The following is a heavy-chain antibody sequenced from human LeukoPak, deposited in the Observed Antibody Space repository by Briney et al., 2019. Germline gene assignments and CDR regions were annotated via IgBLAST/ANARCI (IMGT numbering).Heavy chain of an antibody. J-gene: IGHJ4*02. V-gene: IGHV4-38-2*02. CDR2: VYHSGST. CDR3: ARLRSSSWQRLYKFDY. D-gene: IGHD6-13*01. CDR1: GYSISSGYY. Sequence: SETLSLTCTVSGYSISSGYYWGWIRQPPGKGLEWIGSVYHSGSTYYNPSLKSRLTISVDTSKNQFSLKLSSVTAADTAVYYCARLRSSSWQRLYKFDYWGQGTLVTVSS.